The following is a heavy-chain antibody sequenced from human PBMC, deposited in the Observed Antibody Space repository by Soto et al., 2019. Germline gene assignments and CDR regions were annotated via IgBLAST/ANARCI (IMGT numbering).Heavy chain of an antibody. V-gene: IGHV1-18*04. Sequence: ASVKVSCKASGYTFTSYGISWVRQAPGQGLEWMGWISAYNGNTNYAQKLQGRVTMTTDTSTSTAYMELRSLRSDDTAVYICARPYRGAFGGVIVYFDYWRQGTLVTASS. CDR3: ARPYRGAFGGVIVYFDY. D-gene: IGHD3-16*02. J-gene: IGHJ4*02. CDR2: ISAYNGNT. CDR1: GYTFTSYG.